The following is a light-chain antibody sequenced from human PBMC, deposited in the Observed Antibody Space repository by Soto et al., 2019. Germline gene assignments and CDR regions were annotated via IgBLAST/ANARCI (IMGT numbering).Light chain of an antibody. CDR2: EGS. CDR3: CSYAGSSTFLYV. Sequence: QSALTQPASVSGSPGQSITISCAGTSGDVGSYNLVSWYQQHPAKAPKLMIYEGSKRPSGVSNRFSGSKSGNTASLTISGLQAEDEADYYCCSYAGSSTFLYVFGTGTKVTDL. V-gene: IGLV2-23*03. CDR1: SGDVGSYNL. J-gene: IGLJ1*01.